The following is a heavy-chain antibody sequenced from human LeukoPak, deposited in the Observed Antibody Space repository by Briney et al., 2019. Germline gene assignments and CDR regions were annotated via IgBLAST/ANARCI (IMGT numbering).Heavy chain of an antibody. CDR3: AKDLRGSETAGIDY. CDR1: GFTFSSYG. D-gene: IGHD3-10*01. J-gene: IGHJ4*02. V-gene: IGHV3-30*02. Sequence: GGSLRPSCAASGFTFSSYGMHWVRQAPGKGLEWVAFIRYDGSNKYYADSVKGRFTISRDNSKNTLYLQMNSLRAEDTAVYYCAKDLRGSETAGIDYWGQGTLVTVSS. CDR2: IRYDGSNK.